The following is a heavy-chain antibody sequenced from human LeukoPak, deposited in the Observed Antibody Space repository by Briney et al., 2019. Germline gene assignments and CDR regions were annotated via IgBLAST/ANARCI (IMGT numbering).Heavy chain of an antibody. CDR2: IYYSGST. D-gene: IGHD6-13*01. CDR3: ARLLAAAGSPVDY. Sequence: SETLSLTCTVSGGSISSYYWSWIRQPPGKGLEWIGYIYYSGSTNYNPSLKSRVTISVDTSKNQFSLKLSSVTAADTAVYYCARLLAAAGSPVDYWGQGTLVTVSS. J-gene: IGHJ4*02. CDR1: GGSISSYY. V-gene: IGHV4-59*08.